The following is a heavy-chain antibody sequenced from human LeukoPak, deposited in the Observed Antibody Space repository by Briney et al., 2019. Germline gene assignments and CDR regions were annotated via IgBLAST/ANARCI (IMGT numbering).Heavy chain of an antibody. CDR2: IYTSGST. V-gene: IGHV4-4*07. CDR1: GGSISSYY. J-gene: IGHJ5*02. CDR3: ARDKGHVPAADWFDP. Sequence: SETLSLTCTVSGGSISSYYWSWIRQPAGKGLEWIGRIYTSGSTNYNPSLKSRVTMSVDRSKNQFSLRLSSVTAADTAVYYCARDKGHVPAADWFDPWGQGTLVTVSS. D-gene: IGHD2-2*01.